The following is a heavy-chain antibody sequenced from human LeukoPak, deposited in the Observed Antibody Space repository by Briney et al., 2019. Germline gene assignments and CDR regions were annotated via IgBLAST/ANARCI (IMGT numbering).Heavy chain of an antibody. Sequence: SETLSLTCAVYGGSFSGYYWSWIRQPPGKGLEWIGEINHSGSTNYNPSLKSRVTISVDRSTNQFSLKPSSVTAADTAVYYCARGRGIAARGEMGLYYWGQGTLVTVSS. CDR3: ARGRGIAARGEMGLYY. CDR1: GGSFSGYY. V-gene: IGHV4-34*01. D-gene: IGHD6-6*01. J-gene: IGHJ4*02. CDR2: INHSGST.